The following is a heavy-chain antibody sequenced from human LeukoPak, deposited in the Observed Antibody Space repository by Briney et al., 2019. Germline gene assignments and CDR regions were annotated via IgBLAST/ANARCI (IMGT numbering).Heavy chain of an antibody. V-gene: IGHV4-59*08. J-gene: IGHJ4*02. CDR1: GGSISSYY. CDR3: ARMGGYSGYATH. Sequence: SETLSLTCTVSGGSISSYYWSWIRQPPGKGLEWIGYILYSGTTNSNPSLKSRVTISVDTSKNQISLKLSPVTAADTAVYYCARMGGYSGYATHWGQGTLVTVSS. CDR2: ILYSGTT. D-gene: IGHD5-12*01.